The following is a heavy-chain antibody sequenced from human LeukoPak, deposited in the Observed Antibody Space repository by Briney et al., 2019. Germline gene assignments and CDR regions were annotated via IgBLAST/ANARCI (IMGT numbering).Heavy chain of an antibody. Sequence: PGRSLRLSCAASGLTFSDSAMHWVRQAPGKELEWVAVISHDGKNKYYADSVKGQLSISRDNAKKSLYLQMDSLRGEDTAIYYCARDVASSTYHFESSGLLDYWGQGTLVTVSS. J-gene: IGHJ4*02. CDR3: ARDVASSTYHFESSGLLDY. CDR2: ISHDGKNK. D-gene: IGHD3-22*01. V-gene: IGHV3-30*04. CDR1: GLTFSDSA.